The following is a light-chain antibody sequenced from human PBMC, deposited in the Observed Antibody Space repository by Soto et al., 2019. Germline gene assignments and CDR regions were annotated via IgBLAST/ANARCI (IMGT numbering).Light chain of an antibody. Sequence: VLTQSPAILSLSPGERATLSCRASQSVSNSLAWYQQRPGQAPRLLIYDSSNRATGIPARFSASGSGTDFTLTISSLQPEDFAVYYCQQRRVWPLTFGGGTKVEIK. CDR3: QQRRVWPLT. CDR1: QSVSNS. V-gene: IGKV3-11*01. CDR2: DSS. J-gene: IGKJ4*01.